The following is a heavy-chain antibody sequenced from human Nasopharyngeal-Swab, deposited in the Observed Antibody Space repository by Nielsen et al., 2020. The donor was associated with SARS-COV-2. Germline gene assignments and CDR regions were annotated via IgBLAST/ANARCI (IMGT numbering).Heavy chain of an antibody. J-gene: IGHJ6*02. D-gene: IGHD4-17*01. CDR2: ISYDGSNK. CDR3: AGGQGTVTTYYYYGMDV. Sequence: LTCAASGFTFSSYAMHWVRQAPGKGLEWVAVISYDGSNKYYADSVKGRFTISRDNSKNTLYLQMNSLRAEDTAVYYCAGGQGTVTTYYYYGMDVWGQGTTVTVSS. CDR1: GFTFSSYA. V-gene: IGHV3-30*04.